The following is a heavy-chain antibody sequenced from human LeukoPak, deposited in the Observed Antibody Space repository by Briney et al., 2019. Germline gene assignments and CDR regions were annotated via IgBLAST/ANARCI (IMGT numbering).Heavy chain of an antibody. Sequence: ASVKVSCKAPGYTFTSYGISWVRQAPGQGLEWMGWISAYNGNTNYAQKLQGRVTMTTDTSTSTAYMELRSLRSDDTAVYYCARTNYVWGSYRVYYFDYWGQGTLVTVSS. CDR2: ISAYNGNT. CDR1: GYTFTSYG. D-gene: IGHD3-16*02. V-gene: IGHV1-18*01. CDR3: ARTNYVWGSYRVYYFDY. J-gene: IGHJ4*02.